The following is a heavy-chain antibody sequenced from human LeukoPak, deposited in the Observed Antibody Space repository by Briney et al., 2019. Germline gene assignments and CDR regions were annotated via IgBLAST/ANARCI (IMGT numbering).Heavy chain of an antibody. CDR3: ARDRIAAADKIY. CDR1: GYTFPNFG. J-gene: IGHJ4*02. CDR2: ISAYNSDT. V-gene: IGHV1-18*01. D-gene: IGHD6-13*01. Sequence: PEASVKVSCKASGYTFPNFGISWVRQAPGQGLEWMGWISAYNSDTNYAQKLQGRVTITTDTSTSTAYMELRSLRSEDTAVYYCARDRIAAADKIYWGQGTLVTVSS.